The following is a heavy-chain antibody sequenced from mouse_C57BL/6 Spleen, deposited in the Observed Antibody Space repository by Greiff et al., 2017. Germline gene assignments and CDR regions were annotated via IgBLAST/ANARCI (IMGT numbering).Heavy chain of an antibody. J-gene: IGHJ3*01. CDR2: IYPGDGDT. CDR3: AREDYSNYEFAY. Sequence: QVQLKQSGPELVKPGASVKISCKASGYAFSSSWMNWVKQRPGKGLEWIGRIYPGDGDTNYNGKFKGKATLTADKSSSTAYMQLSSLTSEDSAVYFCAREDYSNYEFAYWGQGTLVTVSA. D-gene: IGHD2-5*01. V-gene: IGHV1-82*01. CDR1: GYAFSSSW.